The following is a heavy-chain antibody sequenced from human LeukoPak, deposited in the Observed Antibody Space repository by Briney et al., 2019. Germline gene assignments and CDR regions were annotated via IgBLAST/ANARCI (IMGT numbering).Heavy chain of an antibody. V-gene: IGHV4-39*07. J-gene: IGHJ5*02. CDR3: ARDLTTEDIVVVVAAPNWFDP. CDR2: IYYRGST. CDR1: GGFISSSSYY. Sequence: SETLSLTCTVSGGFISSSSYYWGWIRPPPGKGLEWFANIYYRGSTYYNPSLKSRVTISVDTSKNQFSLKLSSVTAADTAVYYCARDLTTEDIVVVVAAPNWFDPWGQGTLVTVSS. D-gene: IGHD2-15*01.